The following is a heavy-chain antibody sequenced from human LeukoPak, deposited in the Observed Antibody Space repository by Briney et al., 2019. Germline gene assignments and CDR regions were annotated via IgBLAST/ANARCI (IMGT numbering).Heavy chain of an antibody. CDR2: ISQSGST. J-gene: IGHJ4*02. V-gene: IGHV4-34*01. CDR3: ARAPITMVRGVISPTFDY. Sequence: PSETLSLTCAVYGGSFSDYYWNWIRQPPGKGLEWIGEISQSGSTNFNPSLKSRVTISVDTSKNQFSLKVRPVTAADTAVYYCARAPITMVRGVISPTFDYWGQGTLVTISS. D-gene: IGHD3-10*01. CDR1: GGSFSDYY.